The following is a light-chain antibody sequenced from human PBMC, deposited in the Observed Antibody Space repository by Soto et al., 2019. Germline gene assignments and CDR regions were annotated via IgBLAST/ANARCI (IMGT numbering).Light chain of an antibody. V-gene: IGKV3-20*01. Sequence: EIVLTQSPGTLSVSPGERATLSCRASQSVGRNYLAWYQQKPGQGPRLLIYGASSRATDIPDRFSGSGSGTDFTLTISRLEPEDFAVYYWQQYASSPLTFGGGTKVE. J-gene: IGKJ4*01. CDR2: GAS. CDR3: QQYASSPLT. CDR1: QSVGRNY.